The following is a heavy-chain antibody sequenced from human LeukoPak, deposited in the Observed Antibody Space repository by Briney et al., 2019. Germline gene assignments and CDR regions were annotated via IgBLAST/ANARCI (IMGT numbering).Heavy chain of an antibody. CDR1: GGSTSSSSYY. Sequence: PSETLSLTCTVSGGSTSSSSYYWGWIRQPPGKGLEWIANIFYTGSTSYNPSLKSRVTISVDTSKNQFSLKLSSVAAADTAVYYCARMRGLYGGSYYYFDYWGQGTLVIVSS. CDR3: ARMRGLYGGSYYYFDY. V-gene: IGHV4-39*01. CDR2: IFYTGST. J-gene: IGHJ4*02. D-gene: IGHD1-26*01.